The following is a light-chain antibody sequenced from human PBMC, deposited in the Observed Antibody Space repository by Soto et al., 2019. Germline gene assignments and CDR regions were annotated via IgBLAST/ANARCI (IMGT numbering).Light chain of an antibody. CDR2: AAS. CDR3: QQLNSYPIT. Sequence: DIQMSQSPFSLSASVADRVTITCRPRQCISSALNWYQQKAGKAPKLLIYAASSLQSGVPSRFSGSGSGTHFTLTIGSLQPEDFATYYCQQLNSYPITFGQGTRLEIK. V-gene: IGKV1-39*01. J-gene: IGKJ5*01. CDR1: QCISSA.